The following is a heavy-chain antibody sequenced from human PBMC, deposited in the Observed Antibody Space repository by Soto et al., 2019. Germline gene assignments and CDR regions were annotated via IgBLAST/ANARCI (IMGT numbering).Heavy chain of an antibody. D-gene: IGHD2-15*01. CDR2: VYYSGSA. J-gene: IGHJ5*02. CDR1: SGSVSSSSFY. CDR3: ARDRVASRRLEA. V-gene: IGHV4-61*01. Sequence: QVQLQESGPGLVKPSETLSLTCAVSSGSVSSSSFYWSWIRQPPGKGLEWIGYVYYSGSANYNPSLKSRVTISIDTSKNQFSLKLNSVTAADTAVYYCARDRVASRRLEAWGQGTLVTVSS.